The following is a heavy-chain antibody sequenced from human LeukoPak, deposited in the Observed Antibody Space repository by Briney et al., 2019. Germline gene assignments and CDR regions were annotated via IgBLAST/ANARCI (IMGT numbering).Heavy chain of an antibody. J-gene: IGHJ4*02. CDR1: GYTFTGYY. Sequence: GASVKVSCKASGYTFTGYYMHWVRQATGQGLEWMGWMNPYSGNTGYAQNFQGRVTITRDTPISTAYLELSSLRSEDTAIYYCARSGTGDERIGVDYWGQGTLVTVSS. V-gene: IGHV1-8*03. D-gene: IGHD3-10*01. CDR2: MNPYSGNT. CDR3: ARSGTGDERIGVDY.